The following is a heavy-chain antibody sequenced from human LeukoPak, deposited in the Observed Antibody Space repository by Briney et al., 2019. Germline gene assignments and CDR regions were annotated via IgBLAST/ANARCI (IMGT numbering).Heavy chain of an antibody. CDR3: VRDRNCIGSTCYGL. D-gene: IGHD2-2*01. CDR1: GFTFSSYW. V-gene: IGHV3-7*01. J-gene: IGHJ4*02. CDR2: IKRDGSAK. Sequence: PGGSLRLSCAASGFTFSSYWMNWVRQAPGKGLEWVANIKRDGSAKYYVDSVKGRFTISRDNEKKPLYLQISILTDDDTAVYYCVRDRNCIGSTCYGLGGQGTRVTV.